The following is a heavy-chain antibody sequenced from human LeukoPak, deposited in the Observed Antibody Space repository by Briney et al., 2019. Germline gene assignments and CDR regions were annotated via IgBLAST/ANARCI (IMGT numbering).Heavy chain of an antibody. Sequence: PGGSLRLSCAASGYSFSNYGVHWVRQAPGKALEWVAVISFDGRKKYYADSVKGRFTISRDNAENSVYLQMNSLTAEDTAVYYCARSTIFEYWGQGTLVTVSS. D-gene: IGHD2/OR15-2a*01. J-gene: IGHJ4*02. CDR1: GYSFSNYG. CDR3: ARSTIFEY. V-gene: IGHV3-30*03. CDR2: ISFDGRKK.